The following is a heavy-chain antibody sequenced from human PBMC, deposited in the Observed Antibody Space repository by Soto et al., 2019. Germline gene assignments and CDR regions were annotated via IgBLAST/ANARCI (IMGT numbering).Heavy chain of an antibody. Sequence: QVQLQESGPGLVKPSGTLSLTCAVSGGSISSSNWWGWVRQPPGKGLEWIGEIYHSGSTNYNPSLKSRVTISVDKSKNQFSLKLSSVTAADTAVYYCARVLRGMEWLVRGWFDPWGQGTLVTVSS. CDR3: ARVLRGMEWLVRGWFDP. J-gene: IGHJ5*02. V-gene: IGHV4-4*02. CDR2: IYHSGST. CDR1: GGSISSSNW. D-gene: IGHD6-19*01.